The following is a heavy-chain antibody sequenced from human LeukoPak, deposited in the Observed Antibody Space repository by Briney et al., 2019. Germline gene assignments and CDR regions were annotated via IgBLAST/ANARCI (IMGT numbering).Heavy chain of an antibody. CDR2: ISSSGSTI. J-gene: IGHJ4*02. CDR1: GFHFSSYE. D-gene: IGHD6-13*01. Sequence: GGSLRLSCAASGFHFSSYEMKWVRQAPGKGLEWVSYISSSGSTIYYADSVKGRFNISRDNTKNSLYLQMNSLRAEDTAVYYCARSSLGYTAAGTPYYFDYWGQGTLVTVSS. CDR3: ARSSLGYTAAGTPYYFDY. V-gene: IGHV3-48*03.